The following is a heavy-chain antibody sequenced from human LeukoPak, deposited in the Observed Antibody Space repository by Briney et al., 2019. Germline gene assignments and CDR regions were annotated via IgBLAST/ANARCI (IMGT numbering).Heavy chain of an antibody. CDR1: GGSISSHS. V-gene: IGHV4-59*08. Sequence: SETLSLTCTVSGGSISSHSWSWIRQPPGRGLEWIGYIYYGGSTNYNPSLKSRVTISLDTSKSQFSLKLYSVTAADTAVYYCARRDDYNTFDIWGQGTMVTVSS. CDR3: ARRDDYNTFDI. D-gene: IGHD5-24*01. CDR2: IYYGGST. J-gene: IGHJ3*02.